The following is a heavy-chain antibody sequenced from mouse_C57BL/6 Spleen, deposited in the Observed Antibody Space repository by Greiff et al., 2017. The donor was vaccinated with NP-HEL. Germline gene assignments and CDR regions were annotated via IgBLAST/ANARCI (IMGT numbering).Heavy chain of an antibody. CDR2: INPNYGTT. J-gene: IGHJ4*01. V-gene: IGHV1-39*01. Sequence: EVKLQESGPELVKPGASVKISCKASGYSFTDYNMNWVKQSNGKSLEWIGVINPNYGTTSYNQKFQGKATITADTSSNTAYLQLSSLTSEDTAVYYCTRDYGHYYAMDYWGQGTSVTVSS. CDR1: GYSFTDYN. CDR3: TRDYGHYYAMDY. D-gene: IGHD2-4*01.